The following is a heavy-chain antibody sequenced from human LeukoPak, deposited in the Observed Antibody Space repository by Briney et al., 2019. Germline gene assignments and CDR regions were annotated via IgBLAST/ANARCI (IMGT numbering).Heavy chain of an antibody. CDR2: IKQDGSEK. CDR3: AKDAQPRSRWFDP. V-gene: IGHV3-7*03. D-gene: IGHD3-16*01. Sequence: GGSLRLSCAASGFTLSNHWMIWVRQAPGQGLEWVANIKQDGSEKYYVDSVKGRFTISRDNAKNSLYLQMNTLRAEDTAMYYCAKDAQPRSRWFDPWGQGTLVTVSS. CDR1: GFTLSNHW. J-gene: IGHJ5*02.